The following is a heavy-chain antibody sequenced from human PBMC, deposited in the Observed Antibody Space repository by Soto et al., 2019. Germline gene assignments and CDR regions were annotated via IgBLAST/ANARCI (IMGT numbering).Heavy chain of an antibody. D-gene: IGHD6-13*01. V-gene: IGHV3-30-3*01. CDR1: GFTFSSYA. CDR2: ISYDGSNK. J-gene: IGHJ6*02. CDR3: AREIAAAGDYYYYYGMDV. Sequence: GGSLRLSCAASGFTFSSYAMHWVRQAPGKGLEWVAVISYDGSNKYYADSVKGRFTISRDNSKNTLYLQMNSLRAEDTAVYYCAREIAAAGDYYYYYGMDVWGQGTTVTVSS.